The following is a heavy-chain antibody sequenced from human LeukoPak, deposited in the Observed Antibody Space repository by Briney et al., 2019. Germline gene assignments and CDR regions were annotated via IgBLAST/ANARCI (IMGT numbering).Heavy chain of an antibody. Sequence: ASVKVSCKASGYTFTSNYIHWVRQAPGQGLEWMGMIYPRDGSTSYAQKFQGRVTVTGNTSTSTVHMELSGLRSEDTAVYYCARDQEGFDYWGQGTLVTVSS. J-gene: IGHJ4*02. CDR1: GYTFTSNY. CDR3: ARDQEGFDY. V-gene: IGHV1-46*01. CDR2: IYPRDGST.